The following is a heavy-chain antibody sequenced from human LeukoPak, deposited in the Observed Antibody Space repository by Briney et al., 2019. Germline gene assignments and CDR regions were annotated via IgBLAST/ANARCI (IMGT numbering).Heavy chain of an antibody. Sequence: ASVKVSCKASGYTFTGYYMHWVRQAPGQGLEWMGWISAYNGNTNYAQKLQGRVTMTTDTSTSTAYMELRSLRSDDTAVYYCARSYYYDSSGYSSDAFDIWGQGTMVTVSS. V-gene: IGHV1-18*04. J-gene: IGHJ3*02. CDR1: GYTFTGYY. D-gene: IGHD3-22*01. CDR2: ISAYNGNT. CDR3: ARSYYYDSSGYSSDAFDI.